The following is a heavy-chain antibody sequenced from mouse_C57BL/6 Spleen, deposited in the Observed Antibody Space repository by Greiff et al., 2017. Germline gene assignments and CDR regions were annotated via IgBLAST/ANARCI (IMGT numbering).Heavy chain of an antibody. J-gene: IGHJ4*01. CDR2: ISSGGDYI. V-gene: IGHV5-9-1*02. CDR3: TRDTYYGSSYNYAMDY. D-gene: IGHD1-1*01. Sequence: EVKLVESGEGLVKPGGSLKLSCAASGFTFSSYAMSWVRQTPEKRLEWVAYISSGGDYIYYADTVKGRFTISRDNARNTLYLQMSSLKSEDTAMYYCTRDTYYGSSYNYAMDYWGQGTSVTVSS. CDR1: GFTFSSYA.